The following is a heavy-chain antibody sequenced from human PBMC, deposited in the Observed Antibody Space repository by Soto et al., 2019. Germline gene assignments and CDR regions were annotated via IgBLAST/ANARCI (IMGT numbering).Heavy chain of an antibody. V-gene: IGHV3-23*01. Sequence: GGSLRLSCAASGFTFSTYAMTWVRQAPGKGLEWVSAIVGSGRSTYYGASVKGRFTISRDNSKNTLYLQMNSLRAEDTAVYYCAKEPERHFDFDHWGQGTLVTVSS. CDR2: IVGSGRST. CDR3: AKEPERHFDFDH. J-gene: IGHJ4*02. CDR1: GFTFSTYA.